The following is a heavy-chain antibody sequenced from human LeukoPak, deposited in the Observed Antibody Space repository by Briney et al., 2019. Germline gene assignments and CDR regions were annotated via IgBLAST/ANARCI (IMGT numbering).Heavy chain of an antibody. Sequence: ASVKVSCKASGYTFTSYDINWVRQATGQGLEWLGWMNPNSGNTGYAQNFQGRVTMTRDTSIDTAYMELTSLRYEDTAVYYCARGSHGDYGFDYWGQGTLVTVSS. CDR2: MNPNSGNT. D-gene: IGHD4-17*01. CDR3: ARGSHGDYGFDY. J-gene: IGHJ4*02. CDR1: GYTFTSYD. V-gene: IGHV1-8*01.